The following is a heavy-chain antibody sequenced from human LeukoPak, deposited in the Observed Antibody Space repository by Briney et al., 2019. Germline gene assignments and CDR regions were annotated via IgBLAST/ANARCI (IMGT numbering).Heavy chain of an antibody. CDR3: ARELTMIVVYDAFDI. D-gene: IGHD3-22*01. CDR2: INHSGST. Sequence: SETLSLTCAVYGGSFSGYYWSWIRQPPGKGLEWIGEINHSGSTNYNPSLKSRVTISVDTSKNQFSLKLSSVTAADTAVYYCARELTMIVVYDAFDIWGQGTMVTVSS. V-gene: IGHV4-34*01. J-gene: IGHJ3*02. CDR1: GGSFSGYY.